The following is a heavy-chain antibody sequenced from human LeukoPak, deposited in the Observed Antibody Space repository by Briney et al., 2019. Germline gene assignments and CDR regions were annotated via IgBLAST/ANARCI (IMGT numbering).Heavy chain of an antibody. J-gene: IGHJ4*02. D-gene: IGHD3-22*01. V-gene: IGHV4-39*07. CDR1: GGSISSNSYY. CDR3: ARPLYDSSGYQTDY. CDR2: IYYSGST. Sequence: SETLSLTCTVSGGSISSNSYYWGWIRQSPGKGLEWIANIYYSGSTYYNPSLKSRVTISVDTSKNQFSLKLSSVTAADTAVYYCARPLYDSSGYQTDYWGQGTLVTVSS.